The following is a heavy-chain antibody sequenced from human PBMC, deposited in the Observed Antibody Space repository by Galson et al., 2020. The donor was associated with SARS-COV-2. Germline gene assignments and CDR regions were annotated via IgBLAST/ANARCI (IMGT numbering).Heavy chain of an antibody. V-gene: IGHV3-23*01. D-gene: IGHD3-10*01. CDR2: TSGRGDSP. CDR3: AKQAWFEELLSTIHY. CDR1: GFTFSSYA. J-gene: IGHJ4*02. Sequence: PGGSLRLYCAASGFTFSSYAMRWVRQAPGKGLEWVSTTSGRGDSPYYADPGKRRLTIPRDNSKNTLYLQMNSLRADDTAVYSCAKQAWFEELLSTIHYWGQGTLVTVS.